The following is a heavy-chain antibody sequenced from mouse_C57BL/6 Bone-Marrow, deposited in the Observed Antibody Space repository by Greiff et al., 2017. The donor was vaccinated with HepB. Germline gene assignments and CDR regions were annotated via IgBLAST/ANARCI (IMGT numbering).Heavy chain of an antibody. V-gene: IGHV5-4*01. J-gene: IGHJ2*01. CDR2: ISDGGSYT. CDR3: ARGGGIYYDYDVGY. D-gene: IGHD2-4*01. Sequence: DVHLVESGGGLVKPGGSLKLSCAASGFTFSSYAMSWVRQTPEKRLEWVATISDGGSYTYYPDNVKGRFTISRDNAKNNLYLQMSHLKSEDTAMYYCARGGGIYYDYDVGYWGQGTTLTVSS. CDR1: GFTFSSYA.